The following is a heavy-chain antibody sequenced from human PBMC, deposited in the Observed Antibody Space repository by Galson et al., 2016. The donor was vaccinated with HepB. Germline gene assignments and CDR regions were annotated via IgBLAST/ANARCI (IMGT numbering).Heavy chain of an antibody. J-gene: IGHJ3*02. CDR3: AKDRYSGSYYVGAFDI. Sequence: SVKVSCKASGYTLTDYYIHWVRQAPGQGLEWMGWINPNSGGTNYAQKFQGRVTMTRDTSISTAYMELSRLKSDDTAIYYCAKDRYSGSYYVGAFDIWGQGTMVTVS. D-gene: IGHD1-26*01. V-gene: IGHV1-2*02. CDR2: INPNSGGT. CDR1: GYTLTDYY.